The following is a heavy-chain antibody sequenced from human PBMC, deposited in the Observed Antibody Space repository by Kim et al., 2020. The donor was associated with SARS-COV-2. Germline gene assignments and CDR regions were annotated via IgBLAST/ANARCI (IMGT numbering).Heavy chain of an antibody. D-gene: IGHD2-15*01. Sequence: GGSLRLSCAASGFTFTNYAIHWVRQAPGKGLEWVALTSFDGSNAFYAESVQGRFTISRDNSKNMVSLEMKSLRAGDTALYYCARDMRGVGYCDEGSCYSGGSDRWGQGTLVTVSS. CDR3: ARDMRGVGYCDEGSCYSGGSDR. CDR2: TSFDGSNA. J-gene: IGHJ5*02. V-gene: IGHV3-30*04. CDR1: GFTFTNYA.